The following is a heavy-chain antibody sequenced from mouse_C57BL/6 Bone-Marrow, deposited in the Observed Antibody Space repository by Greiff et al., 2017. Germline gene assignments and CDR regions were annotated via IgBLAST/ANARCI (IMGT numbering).Heavy chain of an antibody. J-gene: IGHJ2*01. CDR1: GFTFSSYA. CDR3: ARAPLRSYFDY. CDR2: ISDGGSYT. Sequence: EVKVVESGGGLVKPGGSLKLSCAASGFTFSSYAMSWVRQTPEKRLEWVATISDGGSYTYYPDNVKGRFTISRDNAKNNLYLQMSHLKSEDTAMYYCARAPLRSYFDYWDQGTTLTVSS. V-gene: IGHV5-4*03. D-gene: IGHD1-1*01.